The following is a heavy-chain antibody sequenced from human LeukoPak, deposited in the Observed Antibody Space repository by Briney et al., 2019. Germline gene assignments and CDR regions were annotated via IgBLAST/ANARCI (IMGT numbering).Heavy chain of an antibody. CDR2: ISNGDGTI. Sequence: PGGSLRLSCAASGFTFSTYEMNWVRQAPGKGLEWVSYISNGDGTIKYADSVKGRFTISRDNAKNSLYLQMNSLRVEDTAVYYCARVGTNCGGDCYSLWGQGTLVTVSS. J-gene: IGHJ4*02. V-gene: IGHV3-48*03. CDR3: ARVGTNCGGDCYSL. CDR1: GFTFSTYE. D-gene: IGHD2-21*02.